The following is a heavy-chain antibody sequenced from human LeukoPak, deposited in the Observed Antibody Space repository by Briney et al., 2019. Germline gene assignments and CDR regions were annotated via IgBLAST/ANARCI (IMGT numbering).Heavy chain of an antibody. J-gene: IGHJ6*03. CDR3: ARGWATLLTWREVYYYYYMDV. Sequence: PSETLSLTCAVYGGSFSGYYWSWIRQPPGKGLEWIGEINHSGSTNYNPSLKSRVTISVDTSKNQFSLKLSSVTAADTAVYYCARGWATLLTWREVYYYYYMDVWGKGTTVTVSS. CDR2: INHSGST. D-gene: IGHD5-24*01. CDR1: GGSFSGYY. V-gene: IGHV4-34*01.